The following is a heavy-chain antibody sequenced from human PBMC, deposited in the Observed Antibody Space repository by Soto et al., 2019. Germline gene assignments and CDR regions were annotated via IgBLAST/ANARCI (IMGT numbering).Heavy chain of an antibody. D-gene: IGHD6-19*01. J-gene: IGHJ2*01. V-gene: IGHV3-33*01. CDR3: ARVPGYSSGWYWYFDL. Sequence: GGSLRLSCAASGFTFSSYGMHWVRQAPGKGQEWVAVIWYDGSNKYYADSVKGRFTISRDNSKNTVHLQMNSLRAEDTAVFYCARVPGYSSGWYWYFDLWGRGTLVTVSS. CDR1: GFTFSSYG. CDR2: IWYDGSNK.